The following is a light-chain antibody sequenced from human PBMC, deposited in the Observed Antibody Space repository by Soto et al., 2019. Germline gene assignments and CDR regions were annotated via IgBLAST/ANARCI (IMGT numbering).Light chain of an antibody. Sequence: QAVVTQPPSVSGAPGQRVTISCTGSSSNIGAGYDVHWYQQLPGTAPKLLIYDNSNRPSGVPDRFSASKSGTSASLAITGLQAEDEADYYCQSYDSSLSGSVVFGGGTKVTVL. CDR1: SSNIGAGYD. CDR3: QSYDSSLSGSVV. J-gene: IGLJ2*01. V-gene: IGLV1-40*01. CDR2: DNS.